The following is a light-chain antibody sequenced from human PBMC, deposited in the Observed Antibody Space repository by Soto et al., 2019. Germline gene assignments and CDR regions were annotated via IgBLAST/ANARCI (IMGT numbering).Light chain of an antibody. Sequence: DIQMTQSPSTLSASVGDRVTMTCRASQSIRSWLAWYQQKPGKAPKLLIYDASNLKSGVPSRFSGSGSGTESTLTISSPQPDDFATYYCQQYNSYGTFGQGTKVDIK. CDR1: QSIRSW. J-gene: IGKJ1*01. CDR3: QQYNSYGT. CDR2: DAS. V-gene: IGKV1-5*01.